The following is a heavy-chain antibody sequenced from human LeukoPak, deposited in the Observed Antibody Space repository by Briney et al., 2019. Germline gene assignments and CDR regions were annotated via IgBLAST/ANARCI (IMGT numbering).Heavy chain of an antibody. D-gene: IGHD6-13*01. Sequence: ASVKVSCKSSGHTFTGYYMHWVRQAPGQGLEWMGRIIPILGIANYAQKFQGRVTITADKSTSTAYMELSSLRSEDTAVYYCARVFQAAAGTDYWGQGTLVTVSS. CDR1: GHTFTGYY. J-gene: IGHJ4*02. CDR3: ARVFQAAAGTDY. V-gene: IGHV1-69*04. CDR2: IIPILGIA.